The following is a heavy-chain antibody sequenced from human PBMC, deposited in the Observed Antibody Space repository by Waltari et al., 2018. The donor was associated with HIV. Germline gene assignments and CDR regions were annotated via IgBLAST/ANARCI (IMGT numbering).Heavy chain of an antibody. V-gene: IGHV4-31*03. CDR3: ARYCTSTSCYQGAFDI. Sequence: QVQLPEPVQGLVEPSQPLSLPCTVSVGPISRGGYYWRWIRQHPGKGLEWIGYIYYTGNTYYNPALKRRITISVDTSKNQLSLNLTSVTAADTAVYYCARYCTSTSCYQGAFDIWGQGTLVTVSS. J-gene: IGHJ3*02. D-gene: IGHD2-2*01. CDR2: IYYTGNT. CDR1: VGPISRGGYY.